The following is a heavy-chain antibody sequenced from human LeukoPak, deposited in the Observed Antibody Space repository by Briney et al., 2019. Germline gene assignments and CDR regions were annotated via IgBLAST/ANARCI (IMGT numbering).Heavy chain of an antibody. V-gene: IGHV3-7*01. CDR2: IKPDGSEA. D-gene: IGHD4-11*01. J-gene: IGHJ4*02. CDR1: GFTFNLYW. Sequence: GGSLRLSCAASGFTFNLYWTTWVRQAPGKGLEWVANIKPDGSEASYVDSVKGRFTLSRDNAKNSLYLHMDSLRDEDSAVYYCARGLHTHDHWGQGALVTVSS. CDR3: ARGLHTHDH.